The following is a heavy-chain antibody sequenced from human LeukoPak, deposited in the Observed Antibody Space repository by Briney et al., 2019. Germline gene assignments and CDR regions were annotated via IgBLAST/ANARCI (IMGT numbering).Heavy chain of an antibody. CDR1: GASISSSDSY. D-gene: IGHD5-18*01. J-gene: IGHJ4*02. Sequence: PSETLSLTCTVSGASISSSDSYWSWIRQPPGKGLEWIGSINYSGYTYHNPSLKSRVTMSVDTSKNQFSLNLSSVTAADTAVYYCARHDTAIVTDYWGQGTLVTVSS. CDR2: INYSGYT. CDR3: ARHDTAIVTDY. V-gene: IGHV4-39*01.